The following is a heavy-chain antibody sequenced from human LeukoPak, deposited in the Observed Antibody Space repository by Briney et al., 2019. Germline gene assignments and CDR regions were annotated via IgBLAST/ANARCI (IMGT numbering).Heavy chain of an antibody. D-gene: IGHD6-13*01. CDR2: IYTSGST. CDR3: ARAAAGTYYYYYYYMDV. CDR1: GGSFSGYY. V-gene: IGHV4-59*10. J-gene: IGHJ6*03. Sequence: SETLSLTCAVYGGSFSGYYWSWIRQPAGKGLEWIGRIYTSGSTNYNPSLKSRVTISVDTSKNQFSLKLSSVTAADTAVYYCARAAAGTYYYYYYYMDVWGKGTTVTISS.